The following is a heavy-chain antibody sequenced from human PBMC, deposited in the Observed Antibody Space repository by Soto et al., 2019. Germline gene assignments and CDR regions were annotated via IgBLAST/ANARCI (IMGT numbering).Heavy chain of an antibody. CDR1: GGSISSSSYS. CDR3: ARRQWLASGKRTFDY. CDR2: IYYSGST. J-gene: IGHJ4*02. Sequence: QLQLQESGPGLVKPSETLSLTCTVSGGSISSSSYSWGWIRQPPGKGLEWIGSIYYSGSTYYNPSLKSRVTISVDTSKNQFSLKLSSVTAADTAVYYCARRQWLASGKRTFDYWGQGTLVTVSS. V-gene: IGHV4-39*01. D-gene: IGHD6-19*01.